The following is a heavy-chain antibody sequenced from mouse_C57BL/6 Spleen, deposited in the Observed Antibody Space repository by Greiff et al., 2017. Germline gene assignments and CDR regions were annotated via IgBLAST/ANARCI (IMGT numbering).Heavy chain of an antibody. Sequence: QVQLKQSGPELVKPGASVKISCKASGYAFSSSWMNWVKQRPGKGLEWIGRIYPGDGDTNYNGKFKGKATLTADKSSSTAYMQLSSLTSEDSAVYFCARLDPYYGSSPMDYWGQGTSVTVSS. V-gene: IGHV1-82*01. CDR3: ARLDPYYGSSPMDY. J-gene: IGHJ4*01. CDR2: IYPGDGDT. CDR1: GYAFSSSW. D-gene: IGHD1-1*01.